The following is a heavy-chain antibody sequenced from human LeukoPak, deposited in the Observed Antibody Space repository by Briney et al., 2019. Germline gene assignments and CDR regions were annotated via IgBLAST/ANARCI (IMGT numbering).Heavy chain of an antibody. CDR2: ISGSGSRT. J-gene: IGHJ5*02. CDR1: GLTFSSYA. V-gene: IGHV3-23*01. CDR3: AKEVVVSAAVGTVGFDP. Sequence: PGGSLRLSCAASGLTFSSYAMSWVRQAPGKGLEWVSAISGSGSRTYYADSVKDRFTISRDNSKDTLYLRINSLRAEDTAVYYCAKEVVVSAAVGTVGFDPWGQGTLVIVSS. D-gene: IGHD6-13*01.